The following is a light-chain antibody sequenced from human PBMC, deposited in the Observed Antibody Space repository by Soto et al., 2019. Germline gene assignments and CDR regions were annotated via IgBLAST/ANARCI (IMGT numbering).Light chain of an antibody. Sequence: EIVLTQSPGSLAFSPGEISTLAFSASQSISSTYLTWYHQKPGQAPRLLIYDASRRATGIPDRFSGSGSGTDFSLTISRLEPEDFAVYYCQHYDSARWTFGLGSKVDIK. J-gene: IGKJ1*01. CDR3: QHYDSARWT. CDR1: QSISSTY. V-gene: IGKV3-20*01. CDR2: DAS.